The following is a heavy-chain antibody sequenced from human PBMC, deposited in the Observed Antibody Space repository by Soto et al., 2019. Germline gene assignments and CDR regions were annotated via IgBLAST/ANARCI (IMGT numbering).Heavy chain of an antibody. CDR1: GFTFSESA. Sequence: PGGSLTLSRGSSGFTFSESAMHWVRQASGKGLEWVGRIRNKGNNYATAYTASVKGRFTISRDDSKNTVYLQMNSLKIDDTAVYYCTSRRDWTAVDPLDYWGLGTLVTVSS. CDR3: TSRRDWTAVDPLDY. V-gene: IGHV3-73*01. CDR2: IRNKGNNYAT. D-gene: IGHD5-18*01. J-gene: IGHJ4*02.